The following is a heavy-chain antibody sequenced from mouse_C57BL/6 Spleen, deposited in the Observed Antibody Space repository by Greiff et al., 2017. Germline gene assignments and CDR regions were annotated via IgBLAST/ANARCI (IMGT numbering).Heavy chain of an antibody. CDR1: GYAFSSSW. D-gene: IGHD1-1*01. Sequence: QVQLKESGPELVKPGASVKISCKASGYAFSSSWMNWVKQRPGKGLEWIGRIYPGDGDTNYNGKFKGKATLTADKSSSTAYMQLSSLTSEDSAVYFCARPVVAKGFAYWGQGTLVTVSA. J-gene: IGHJ3*01. CDR3: ARPVVAKGFAY. V-gene: IGHV1-82*01. CDR2: IYPGDGDT.